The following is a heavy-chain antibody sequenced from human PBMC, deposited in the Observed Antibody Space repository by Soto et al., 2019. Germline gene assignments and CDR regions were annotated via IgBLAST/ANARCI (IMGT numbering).Heavy chain of an antibody. CDR1: GFTFSSYS. V-gene: IGHV3-21*01. Sequence: PGGSLRLSCAAPGFTFSSYSMNWVRQAPGKGLEWVSSISSSSSYIYYADSVKGRFTISRDNAKNSLYLQMNSLRAEDTAVYYCARDHIAVAGTYDYWGQGTLVTVSS. CDR2: ISSSSSYI. D-gene: IGHD6-19*01. CDR3: ARDHIAVAGTYDY. J-gene: IGHJ4*02.